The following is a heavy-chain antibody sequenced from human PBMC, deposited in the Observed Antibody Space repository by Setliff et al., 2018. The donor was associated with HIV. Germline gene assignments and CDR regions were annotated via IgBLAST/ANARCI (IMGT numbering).Heavy chain of an antibody. V-gene: IGHV3-33*08. D-gene: IGHD2-15*01. J-gene: IGHJ6*03. CDR2: IWYDGSNK. CDR1: RFSFSTFW. Sequence: GGSLRLSCATSRFSFSTFWMTWVRQAPGKGLEWVAVIWYDGSNKYYADSVKGRFTISRDNSKNTLYLQMNSLRAEDTALYYCARYGGGNPFYYYYMDVWGKGTTVTVSS. CDR3: ARYGGGNPFYYYYMDV.